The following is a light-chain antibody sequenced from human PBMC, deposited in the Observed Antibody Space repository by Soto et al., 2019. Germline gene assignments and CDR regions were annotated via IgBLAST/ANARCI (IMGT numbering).Light chain of an antibody. Sequence: DIQMTQSPSSLSASVGNKVTITCRASQSISSYLNWYQQKPGKAPKLLIFTASSLQSGVPSRFGGSGSGTDFTLTISSLQPEDFATYYCQQSYTMPWTFGQGTKVEIK. CDR3: QQSYTMPWT. V-gene: IGKV1-39*01. CDR1: QSISSY. J-gene: IGKJ1*01. CDR2: TAS.